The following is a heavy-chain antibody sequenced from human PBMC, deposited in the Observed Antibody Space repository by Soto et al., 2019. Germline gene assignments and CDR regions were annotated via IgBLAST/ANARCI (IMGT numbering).Heavy chain of an antibody. Sequence: QVQLVQSGAEVKKPGASVKVSCQTSGYTFTSYGITWVRQAPGQGLEWMGWISTYNGDTDYSQKLQGRVTMTTDTSTSTAYMELRSLRSDDTAIYYCARVYFDYWGQGTLVTVSS. J-gene: IGHJ4*02. CDR3: ARVYFDY. CDR2: ISTYNGDT. V-gene: IGHV1-18*01. CDR1: GYTFTSYG.